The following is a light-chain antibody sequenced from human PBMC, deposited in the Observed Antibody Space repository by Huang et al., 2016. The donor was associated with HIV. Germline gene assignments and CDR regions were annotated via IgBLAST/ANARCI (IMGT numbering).Light chain of an antibody. CDR2: DAS. CDR3: QQSSISPWT. CDR1: QTISNY. Sequence: DSQMTQSPSSLSASVGNRFTITCRASQTISNYLNWYQQKPGKAPKRLIYDASDLQSGVPSRFSGRGSGTDFTLTISSLQPEDSATYYCQQSSISPWTFGQGTRVEIK. J-gene: IGKJ1*01. V-gene: IGKV1-39*01.